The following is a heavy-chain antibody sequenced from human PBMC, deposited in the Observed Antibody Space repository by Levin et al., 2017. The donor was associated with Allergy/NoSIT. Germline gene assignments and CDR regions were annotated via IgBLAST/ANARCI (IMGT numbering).Heavy chain of an antibody. J-gene: IGHJ5*02. CDR3: ARAPVASSGP. Sequence: PGESLKISCAASGFTFSSYSMNWVRQAPGKGLEWVSSISSSSSYIYYADSVKGRFTISRDNAKNSLYLQMNSLRAEDTAVYYCARAPVASSGPWGQGTLVTVSS. V-gene: IGHV3-21*01. CDR2: ISSSSSYI. CDR1: GFTFSSYS. D-gene: IGHD6-19*01.